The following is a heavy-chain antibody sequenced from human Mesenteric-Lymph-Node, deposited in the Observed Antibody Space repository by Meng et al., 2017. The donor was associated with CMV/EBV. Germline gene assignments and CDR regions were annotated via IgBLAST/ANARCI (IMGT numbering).Heavy chain of an antibody. CDR3: ARTNNWGFDY. V-gene: IGHV1-3*04. Sequence: QVQLVQAGDQLKKPGASVKVSCKASGYKFSSYAMHWVRQDPGQRLEWMGWINIVEDKTKTSQNFQGRVTLTRDTSANTANMELSSLRSDDTAVYYCARTNNWGFDYWGQGTLVTVSS. CDR2: INIVEDKT. CDR1: GYKFSSYA. J-gene: IGHJ4*02. D-gene: IGHD3-16*01.